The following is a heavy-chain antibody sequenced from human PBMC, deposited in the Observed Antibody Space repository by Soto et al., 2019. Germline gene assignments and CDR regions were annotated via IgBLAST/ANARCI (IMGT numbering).Heavy chain of an antibody. J-gene: IGHJ4*02. CDR3: ARNRSGYSYGYFY. V-gene: IGHV3-21*01. CDR2: ISSSGSFM. CDR1: GFSFSSDS. Sequence: GSLRLSCAASGFSFSSDSMGWVRQAPGKGLEWVASISSSGSFMNYADSVKGRFTISRGNSKNTLYLQMNSLRVEDTAVYYCARNRSGYSYGYFYWGQGALVTVSS. D-gene: IGHD5-18*01.